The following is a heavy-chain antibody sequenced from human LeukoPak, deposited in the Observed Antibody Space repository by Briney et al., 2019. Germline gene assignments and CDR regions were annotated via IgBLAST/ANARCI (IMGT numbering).Heavy chain of an antibody. Sequence: GGSLRLSCAASGFTFSDSFMSWVRQAPGKGLEWVGRSRNKADSYTAEYAPSVKGRFTISRDESKNSLYLQISSLETEGAAVYYCATSSWYRLAYWGQGSLVTVSS. CDR3: ATSSWYRLAY. CDR2: SRNKADSYTA. V-gene: IGHV3-72*01. D-gene: IGHD6-13*01. CDR1: GFTFSDSF. J-gene: IGHJ4*02.